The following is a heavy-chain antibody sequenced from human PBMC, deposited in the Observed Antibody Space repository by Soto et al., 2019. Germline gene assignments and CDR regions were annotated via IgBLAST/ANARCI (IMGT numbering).Heavy chain of an antibody. Sequence: PSETLSLTCAVSGYSISSGYYWGWIRQPPGKGLEWIGSIYHSGSTYYNPSLKSRVTISVDTSKNQFSLKLSSVTAADTAVYYCARAYSGYDSFDYWGQGTLVTVS. CDR1: GYSISSGYY. CDR2: IYHSGST. CDR3: ARAYSGYDSFDY. J-gene: IGHJ4*02. D-gene: IGHD5-12*01. V-gene: IGHV4-38-2*01.